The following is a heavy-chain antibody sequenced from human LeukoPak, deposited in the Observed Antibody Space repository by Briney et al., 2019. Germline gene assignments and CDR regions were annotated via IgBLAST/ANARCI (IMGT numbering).Heavy chain of an antibody. CDR3: ARGPPGRVYDSSKKGLFDP. CDR1: GYTFTTYY. Sequence: ASVKVSCKASGYTFTTYYLHWVRQAPGQGLEWMGIINPSGTSTTYAQKFQGRVTITIETSTSTVYMELSSLRSEDTAMYYCARGPPGRVYDSSKKGLFDPWGQGTLVTVSS. J-gene: IGHJ5*02. D-gene: IGHD3-22*01. CDR2: INPSGTST. V-gene: IGHV1-46*01.